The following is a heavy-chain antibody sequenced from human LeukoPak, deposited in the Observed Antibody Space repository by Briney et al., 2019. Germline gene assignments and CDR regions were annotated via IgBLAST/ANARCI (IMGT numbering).Heavy chain of an antibody. CDR3: ARNRYYDFWSGYYTLDYHYYGMDV. Sequence: SETLSLTCTVSGGSISSYYWSWIRQPPGKGLEWIGYIYYSGSTNYNPSLKSRVTISVDTSKNQFSLKLSSVTAADTAVYYCARNRYYDFWSGYYTLDYHYYGMDVWGQGTTVTVSS. J-gene: IGHJ6*02. CDR2: IYYSGST. CDR1: GGSISSYY. V-gene: IGHV4-59*01. D-gene: IGHD3-3*01.